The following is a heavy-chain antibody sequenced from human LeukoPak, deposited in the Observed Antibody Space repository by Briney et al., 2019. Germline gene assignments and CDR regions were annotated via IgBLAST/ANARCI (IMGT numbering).Heavy chain of an antibody. V-gene: IGHV3-23*03. CDR1: GFTFTTYA. CDR3: AKAPLGRCTGAICYSFDY. CDR2: IYSDNT. J-gene: IGHJ4*02. Sequence: GGSLRLSCAASGFTFTTYAMSWVRQAPGKGLEWVSFIYSDNTHYSDSVKGRFTISRDNSKNTLYLQMNSLRAEDAAVYYCAKAPLGRCTGAICYSFDYWGQGTLVTVSS. D-gene: IGHD2-8*02.